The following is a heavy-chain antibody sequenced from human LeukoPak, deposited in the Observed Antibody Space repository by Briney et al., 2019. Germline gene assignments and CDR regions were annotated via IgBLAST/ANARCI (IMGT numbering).Heavy chain of an antibody. CDR3: ASPDCSSTSCSQAAAIWYYFDY. CDR1: GYTFTSYD. Sequence: ASVKVSCKASGYTFTSYDINWVRQATGQGLEWMGWMNPNSGNTGYAQKFQGRVTMTRNTSISTAYMELSSLRSEDTAVYYCASPDCSSTSCSQAAAIWYYFDYWGQGTLVTVSS. V-gene: IGHV1-8*01. CDR2: MNPNSGNT. J-gene: IGHJ4*02. D-gene: IGHD2-2*01.